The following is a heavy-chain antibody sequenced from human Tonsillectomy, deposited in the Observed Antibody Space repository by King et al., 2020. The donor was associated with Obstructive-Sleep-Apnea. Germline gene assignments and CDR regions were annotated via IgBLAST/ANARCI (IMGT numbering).Heavy chain of an antibody. V-gene: IGHV4-59*08. Sequence: QLQESGPGLVKPSETLSLTCTVSGGSISSYYWSWIRQPPGKGLEWIGYIYYSGSTNYNPSLKSRVTISVDTSKIQFSLKLSSVTAADTAVYYCARLLLTYSGYDYIIRYFDYWGQGTLVTVSS. D-gene: IGHD5-12*01. CDR3: ARLLLTYSGYDYIIRYFDY. J-gene: IGHJ4*02. CDR1: GGSISSYY. CDR2: IYYSGST.